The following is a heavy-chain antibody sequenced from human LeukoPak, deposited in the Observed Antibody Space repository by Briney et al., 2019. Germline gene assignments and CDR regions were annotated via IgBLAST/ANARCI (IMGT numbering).Heavy chain of an antibody. CDR2: ISVGGGNK. CDR1: GFTFTSYA. J-gene: IGHJ4*02. Sequence: SVKVSCKASGFTFTSYAMQWVRQARGQRLEWIGWISVGGGNKNYAQKFQERVTITRDNSTSTAYLELSSLRAEDTAVYYCAAAPTGFWSGYHIGFDYWGQGTLVTVSS. D-gene: IGHD3-3*01. V-gene: IGHV1-58*02. CDR3: AAAPTGFWSGYHIGFDY.